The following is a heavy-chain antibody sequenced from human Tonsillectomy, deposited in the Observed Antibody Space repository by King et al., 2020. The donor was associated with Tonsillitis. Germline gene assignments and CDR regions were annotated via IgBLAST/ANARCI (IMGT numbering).Heavy chain of an antibody. J-gene: IGHJ3*02. CDR3: ARYPCLCNHFAFDI. V-gene: IGHV3-48*02. CDR1: GFTFSSYS. CDR2: ISSSSTI. Sequence: VQLVESGGGLVQPGGSLRLSCAASGFTFSSYSMNWVRQAQGKGLEWVAYISSSSTIYYAESVKGGLTISRDNAKNSLYLQMNSLRDEDTAVYYCARYPCLCNHFAFDIWGQGTMVTVSS. D-gene: IGHD3-16*01.